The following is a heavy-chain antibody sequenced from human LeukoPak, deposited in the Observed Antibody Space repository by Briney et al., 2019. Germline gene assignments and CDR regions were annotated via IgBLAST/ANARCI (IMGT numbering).Heavy chain of an antibody. Sequence: GGSLRLSCAASGFTVSSNYMSWVRQAPGKGLEWVSLIYSGGSTYYADSVKGRFTISRDNSKNTVFLQMNSLRAEDTAVYYCAKGGGSYLYYFDYWGQGTLVTVSS. CDR1: GFTVSSNY. CDR2: IYSGGST. D-gene: IGHD1-26*01. J-gene: IGHJ4*02. CDR3: AKGGGSYLYYFDY. V-gene: IGHV3-53*01.